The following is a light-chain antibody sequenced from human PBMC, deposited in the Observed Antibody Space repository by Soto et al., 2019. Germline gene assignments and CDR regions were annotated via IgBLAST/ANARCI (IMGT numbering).Light chain of an antibody. V-gene: IGLV1-47*01. Sequence: QSVLTQPPSASGTPGQRVTTSCSGSSSTIGSNYVYWYQQLPGTAPKLLIHRNDQRPSGVPERFSGSKSGTSASLAISGLRSEDEADYYCAAWDDRLSSHVFGTGTKVTVL. CDR2: RND. J-gene: IGLJ1*01. CDR1: SSTIGSNY. CDR3: AAWDDRLSSHV.